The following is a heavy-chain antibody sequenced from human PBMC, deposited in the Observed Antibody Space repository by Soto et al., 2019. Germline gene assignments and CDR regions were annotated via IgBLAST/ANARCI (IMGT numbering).Heavy chain of an antibody. D-gene: IGHD5-12*01. Sequence: ASVKVSCKASGGTFSSYAISWVRQAPGQGLEWMGGIIPIFGTANYAQKFQGRVTITADESTSTAYMELSSLRSEDTAVYYCARGRIVATTYYYYGMDVWGQGTTVTVSS. V-gene: IGHV1-69*13. J-gene: IGHJ6*02. CDR3: ARGRIVATTYYYYGMDV. CDR2: IIPIFGTA. CDR1: GGTFSSYA.